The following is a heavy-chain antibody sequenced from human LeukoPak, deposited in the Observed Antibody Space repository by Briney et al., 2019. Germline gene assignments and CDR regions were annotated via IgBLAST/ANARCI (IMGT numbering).Heavy chain of an antibody. V-gene: IGHV3-74*01. CDR1: EFTFSTYE. Sequence: PGGSLRLSCAASEFTFSTYEMNWVRQAPGKGLVWVSGINTDGSSTYYADSVKGRFTISRDNAKNTLYLQMNSLRAEDTAVYYCYGGNAKHWGQGTLVTVSS. J-gene: IGHJ1*01. CDR2: INTDGSST. D-gene: IGHD4-23*01. CDR3: YGGNAKH.